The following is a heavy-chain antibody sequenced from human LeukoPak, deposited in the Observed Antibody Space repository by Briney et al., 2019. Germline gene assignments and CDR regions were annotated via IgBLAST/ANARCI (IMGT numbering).Heavy chain of an antibody. CDR2: IYHSGNT. CDR1: GFIFSNYW. J-gene: IGHJ4*02. CDR3: ARAGYGDSDFDY. Sequence: TGGSLRLSCAASGFIFSNYWMGWVRQSPGKGLEWIGSIYHSGNTYYNPSLKSRVTISVDTSKNQFSLKLNSVTAADTAVYYCARAGYGDSDFDYWGQGTLVTVSS. D-gene: IGHD4-17*01. V-gene: IGHV4-38-2*01.